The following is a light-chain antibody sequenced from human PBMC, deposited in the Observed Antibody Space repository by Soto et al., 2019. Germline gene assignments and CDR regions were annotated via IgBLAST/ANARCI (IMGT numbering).Light chain of an antibody. CDR2: AAS. J-gene: IGKJ1*01. CDR3: QQSYSTPVT. CDR1: QSISSY. Sequence: DIQMTQSPSSLSASVGDRVTITCRASQSISSYLNWYQQKQGKAPKLLIYAASSLQSGVPSRFSGSGSGTDLTITISSLQPEDFETYYCQQSYSTPVTFGQGTKVDIK. V-gene: IGKV1-39*01.